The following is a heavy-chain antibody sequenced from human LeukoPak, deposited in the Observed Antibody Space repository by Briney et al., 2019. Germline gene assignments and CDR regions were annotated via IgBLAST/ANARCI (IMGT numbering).Heavy chain of an antibody. J-gene: IGHJ5*02. Sequence: PSETLSLTCTVSGGSISSYYWSWIRQPAGKGLEWIGRIYTSGSTNYNPSLKSRVTISADKSKNQFSLKLTSVTAADTAVYYCARHSSAARGWFDPWGQGTLVTVSS. CDR3: ARHSSAARGWFDP. CDR2: IYTSGST. D-gene: IGHD6-6*01. CDR1: GGSISSYY. V-gene: IGHV4-4*07.